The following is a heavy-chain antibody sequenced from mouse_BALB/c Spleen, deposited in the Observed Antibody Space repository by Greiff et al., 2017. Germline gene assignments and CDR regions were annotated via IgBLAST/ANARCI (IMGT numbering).Heavy chain of an antibody. Sequence: EVMLVESGGGLVKPGGSLKLSCAASGFTFSSYAMSWVRQTPEKRLEWVASISSGGSTYYPDSVKGRFTISRDNARNILYLQMSSLRSEDTAMYYCARARRYYAMDYWGQGTSVTVSS. J-gene: IGHJ4*01. CDR2: ISSGGST. CDR3: ARARRYYAMDY. V-gene: IGHV5-6-5*01. CDR1: GFTFSSYA.